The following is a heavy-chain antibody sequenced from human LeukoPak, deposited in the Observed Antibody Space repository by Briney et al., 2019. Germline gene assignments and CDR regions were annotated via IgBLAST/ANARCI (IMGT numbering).Heavy chain of an antibody. CDR2: INHSGST. D-gene: IGHD6-6*01. J-gene: IGHJ5*02. CDR1: GGSFSGYY. CDR3: ARAPRAARPNNWFDP. V-gene: IGHV4-34*01. Sequence: SETLSLTCAVYGGSFSGYYWSWIRQPPGKGLEWIGEINHSGSTNYNPSLKSRVTISVDTSRNQFSLKLSSVTAADTAVYYCARAPRAARPNNWFDPWGQGTLVTVSS.